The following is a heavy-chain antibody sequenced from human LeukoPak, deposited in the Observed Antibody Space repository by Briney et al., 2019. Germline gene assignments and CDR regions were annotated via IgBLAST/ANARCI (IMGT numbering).Heavy chain of an antibody. J-gene: IGHJ1*01. V-gene: IGHV1-46*01. Sequence: ASVKVSCKASGYTFTSYDMHWVRQAPGQGLGWMGIINPSYGSTSYAQKFQGRVTMTRDTSTSTVYMELSSLRSEDTAVYYCAREEYDAAAGTKYYQHWGQGTLVTASS. CDR1: GYTFTSYD. D-gene: IGHD6-13*01. CDR2: INPSYGST. CDR3: AREEYDAAAGTKYYQH.